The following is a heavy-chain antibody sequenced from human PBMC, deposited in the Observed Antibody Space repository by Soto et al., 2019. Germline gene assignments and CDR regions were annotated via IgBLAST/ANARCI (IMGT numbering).Heavy chain of an antibody. V-gene: IGHV5-51*01. CDR3: ARNALDCSGGSCYPLSVMDV. Sequence: PGESLKISCKGSGYSFTSYWIGWVRQMPGKGLEWMGIIYPGDSDTRYSPSFQGQVTISADKSISTAYLQWSSLKASDTAMYYCARNALDCSGGSCYPLSVMDVWGQGTTVTVSS. CDR2: IYPGDSDT. D-gene: IGHD2-15*01. J-gene: IGHJ6*02. CDR1: GYSFTSYW.